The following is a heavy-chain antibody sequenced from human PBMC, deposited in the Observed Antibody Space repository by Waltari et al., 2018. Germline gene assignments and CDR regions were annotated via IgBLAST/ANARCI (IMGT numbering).Heavy chain of an antibody. D-gene: IGHD3-22*01. Sequence: QVQLQESGPGLVKPSQTLSLTCTVSGGSISSGSYYWSWIRQPAGKGLEWIGRIYTSGSTNYNPSLKSRVTISVDTSKNQFSLKLSSVTAADTAVYYCARNLRVVVGEGWFDPWGQGTLVTVSS. J-gene: IGHJ5*02. V-gene: IGHV4-61*02. CDR2: IYTSGST. CDR3: ARNLRVVVGEGWFDP. CDR1: GGSISSGSYY.